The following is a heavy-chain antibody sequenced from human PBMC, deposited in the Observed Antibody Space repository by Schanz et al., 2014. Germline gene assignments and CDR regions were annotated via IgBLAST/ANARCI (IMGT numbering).Heavy chain of an antibody. J-gene: IGHJ4*02. Sequence: QVHLVQSGAEVKKPGPSVKVSCKASGGTFSSDTFSWVRQAPGQGLEWMGRIIPILGIANYAQKFQGRVTITADRSTSTAYMELSSRRSEDTAVYYCARGTDTAMEHRPCDYWGQGTLVTVSS. CDR1: GGTFSSDT. CDR3: ARGTDTAMEHRPCDY. CDR2: IIPILGIA. V-gene: IGHV1-69*02. D-gene: IGHD5-18*01.